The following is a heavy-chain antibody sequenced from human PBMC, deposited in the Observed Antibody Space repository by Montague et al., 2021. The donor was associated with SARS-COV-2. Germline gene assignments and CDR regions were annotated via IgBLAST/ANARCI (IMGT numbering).Heavy chain of an antibody. CDR2: LYNGGTT. J-gene: IGHJ6*02. Sequence: SETLSLTCNVPGGSISSSTYYWGWIRQPPGKGLEWIGNLYNGGTTYYSPSLKSRVTISVDTSKNHFSLNMASVTAADTAVYYCARTSKLRESSSGNYYYHAMDVWDQGTTVTVSS. D-gene: IGHD3-16*01. CDR3: ARTSKLRESSSGNYYYHAMDV. CDR1: GGSISSSTYY. V-gene: IGHV4-39*02.